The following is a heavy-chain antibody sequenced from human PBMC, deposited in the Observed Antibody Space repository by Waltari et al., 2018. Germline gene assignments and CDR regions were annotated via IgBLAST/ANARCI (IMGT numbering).Heavy chain of an antibody. J-gene: IGHJ4*02. CDR1: GFTFSSYA. Sequence: EVQLLESGGGLVQPGGSLRLSCAASGFTFSSYAMSWVRQAPGKGLGWVSAISGMGGRTYYADAVKGRFTSSRDNSKNTLYLQMNSLRAEDTAVYYCAKELARIVVVPAGNYWGQGTLVTVSS. CDR3: AKELARIVVVPAGNY. CDR2: ISGMGGRT. D-gene: IGHD2-2*01. V-gene: IGHV3-23*01.